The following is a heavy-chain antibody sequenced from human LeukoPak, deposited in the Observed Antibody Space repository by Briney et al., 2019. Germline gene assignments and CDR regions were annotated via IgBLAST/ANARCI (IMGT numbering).Heavy chain of an antibody. CDR2: IYSGVSA. CDR1: GGSINNYY. J-gene: IGHJ5*02. V-gene: IGHV4-4*07. Sequence: SQTLSLTCTVSGGSINNYYWSWIRQPAGEGLEWIGRIYSGVSASYNPSLKSRVTLSGDRSKNQLSLKLRYVTAADTAVYYCTREPSPWGQGILVTVSS. CDR3: TREPSP.